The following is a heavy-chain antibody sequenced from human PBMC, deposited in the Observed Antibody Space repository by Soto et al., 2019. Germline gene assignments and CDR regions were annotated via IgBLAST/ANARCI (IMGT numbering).Heavy chain of an antibody. CDR2: INSNGRSI. Sequence: EVQLVESGGGLVQPGGSLRLCCAASGFTLTNYWMHWVRQAPGKGLVWVSRINSNGRSITYADSVKGRFTISRENATNTLYLQINSLRVEDTAVYYCARGGAARAYYYYGMDVWGQGTTVTVSS. D-gene: IGHD6-6*01. CDR1: GFTLTNYW. V-gene: IGHV3-74*01. CDR3: ARGGAARAYYYYGMDV. J-gene: IGHJ6*02.